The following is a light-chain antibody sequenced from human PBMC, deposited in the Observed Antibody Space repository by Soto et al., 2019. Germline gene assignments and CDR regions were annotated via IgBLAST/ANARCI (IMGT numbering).Light chain of an antibody. CDR1: SSDLGAFKS. CDR2: DVT. J-gene: IGLJ2*01. CDR3: CSYAGSYVV. V-gene: IGLV2-11*01. Sequence: QSALTQPRSVSESPGQSVIISCIGTSSDLGAFKSVSWYQQHPAKAPKLLIYDVTLRPSGVPDRFSGSKSGNAASLTISGLQNEDEADYYCCSYAGSYVVFGGGTKLTVL.